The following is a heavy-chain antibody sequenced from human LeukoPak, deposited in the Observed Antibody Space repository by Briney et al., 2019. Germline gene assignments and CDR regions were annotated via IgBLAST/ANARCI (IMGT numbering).Heavy chain of an antibody. J-gene: IGHJ4*02. CDR2: IYYTGST. D-gene: IGHD1-20*01. V-gene: IGHV4-59*01. Sequence: SETLSLTCTVSGGSISDYYWSWIRQPPGKGLEWIGYIYYTGSTRYNPSLKGRLTISVDTSKNQFSLNLTSVTTADTAVYYCAREFRGGITGTTGFDYWGQGTLVAVSS. CDR1: GGSISDYY. CDR3: AREFRGGITGTTGFDY.